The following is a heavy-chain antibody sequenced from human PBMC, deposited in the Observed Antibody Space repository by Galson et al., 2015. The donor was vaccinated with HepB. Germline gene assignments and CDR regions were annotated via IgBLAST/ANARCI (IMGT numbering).Heavy chain of an antibody. Sequence: SLRLSCAASGFTFSSYSMNWVRQAPGKGLEWVSSISSSSSYIYYADSVKGRFTISRDNAKNSLYLQMNSLRAEDTAVYYCARFGQTGGYCSGGSCRSSLDYWGQGILVIVSS. J-gene: IGHJ4*02. CDR1: GFTFSSYS. D-gene: IGHD2-15*01. CDR3: ARFGQTGGYCSGGSCRSSLDY. CDR2: ISSSSSYI. V-gene: IGHV3-21*01.